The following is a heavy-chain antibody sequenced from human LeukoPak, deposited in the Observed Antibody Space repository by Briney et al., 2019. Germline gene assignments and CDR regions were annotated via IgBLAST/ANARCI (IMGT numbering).Heavy chain of an antibody. CDR3: ARGVRIAVADPHLDY. D-gene: IGHD6-19*01. V-gene: IGHV4-34*01. CDR1: GGSFSGYH. J-gene: IGHJ4*02. Sequence: PSETLSLTCGVYGGSFSGYHWNWIRQPPGEGLEWIGEINHSGGTNYNPSLKSRVTISVDTSKKQFSLRLSSVTAADTAVYFCARGVRIAVADPHLDYWGQGTLVTVSS. CDR2: INHSGGT.